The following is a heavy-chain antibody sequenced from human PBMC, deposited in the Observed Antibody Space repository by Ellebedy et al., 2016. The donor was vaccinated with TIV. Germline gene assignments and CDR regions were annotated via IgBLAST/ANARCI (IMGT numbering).Heavy chain of an antibody. V-gene: IGHV3-7*03. CDR2: IKQAGSEK. J-gene: IGHJ6*02. Sequence: GESLKISCAASGFTFSSYWMSWVRQAPGKGLEWVANIKQAGSEKYYVDSVKGRFTISRDDATNTLYLQMNSLRDEDRAVYYCARDPGGMDVWGQGTTVTVSS. CDR3: ARDPGGMDV. CDR1: GFTFSSYW.